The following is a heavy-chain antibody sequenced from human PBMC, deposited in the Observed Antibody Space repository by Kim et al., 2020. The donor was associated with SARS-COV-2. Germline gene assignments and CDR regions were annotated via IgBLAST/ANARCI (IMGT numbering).Heavy chain of an antibody. CDR2: VQADKGDKGTT. J-gene: IGHJ4*02. Sequence: ASVKVSCKTSGYTFTSYSVHWVRQAPGQSLEWMGWVQADKGDKGTTKYSQQFQDRVTISADTSATTAYMELRGLISGDTAVYYCAREGEINISHLGYWGQ. V-gene: IGHV1-3*01. CDR3: AREGEINISHLGY. D-gene: IGHD3-16*01. CDR1: GYTFTSYS.